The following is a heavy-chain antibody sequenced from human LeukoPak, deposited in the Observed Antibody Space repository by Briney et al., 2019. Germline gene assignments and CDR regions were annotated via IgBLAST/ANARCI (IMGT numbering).Heavy chain of an antibody. Sequence: GESLKISCKGSGYSFTSYWIGWVRQMPGKGLEWMGIIYPGDSDTRYSPSFQGQVTISADNSIRTAYLQWSSLKASDTAKYYCARIPTHYDFWSGYVYYFDQWGQGTLVTASS. V-gene: IGHV5-51*01. J-gene: IGHJ4*02. D-gene: IGHD3-3*01. CDR1: GYSFTSYW. CDR3: ARIPTHYDFWSGYVYYFDQ. CDR2: IYPGDSDT.